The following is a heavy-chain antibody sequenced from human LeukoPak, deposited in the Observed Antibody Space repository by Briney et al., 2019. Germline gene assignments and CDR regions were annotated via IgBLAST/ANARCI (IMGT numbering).Heavy chain of an antibody. CDR1: GFTFSNYA. Sequence: PGGSLRLSCAASGFTFSNYAMSWVRQAPGKGLEWVSAISGSGDSTYYGDSVKGRFTISRDNSKNTLYLQVNSLRAEDTAVYYCAKGQSLRSYNWFDPLGPGNPGHRLL. V-gene: IGHV3-23*01. J-gene: IGHJ5*02. CDR2: ISGSGDST. D-gene: IGHD6-6*01. CDR3: AKGQSLRSYNWFDP.